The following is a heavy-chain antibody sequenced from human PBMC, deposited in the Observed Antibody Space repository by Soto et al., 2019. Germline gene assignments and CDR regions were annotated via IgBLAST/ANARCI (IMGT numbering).Heavy chain of an antibody. CDR2: INPSGGST. D-gene: IGHD4-17*01. J-gene: IGHJ6*02. CDR3: AREQHDYGDQDYYYYYGMDV. CDR1: GYRFTSYY. Sequence: ASVKVSCKASGYRFTSYYMQWVRQAKGKGVEGMGIINPSGGSTSYAQKFQGRLTMTRDTSTSTVYMELSSLRSEDTAVYYCAREQHDYGDQDYYYYYGMDVWGQGTTVTVSS. V-gene: IGHV1-46*01.